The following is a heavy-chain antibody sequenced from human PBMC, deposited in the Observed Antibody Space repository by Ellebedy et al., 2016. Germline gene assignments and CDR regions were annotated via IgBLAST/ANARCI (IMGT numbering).Heavy chain of an antibody. CDR3: RQGHYFDQ. J-gene: IGHJ4*02. Sequence: GGSLRLXXTASGLNLGNYFMSWVRQAPGKGLEWVSTINGGGYTTYFADSVKGRFTISRDNSRNILYLQMNNLRVDDTALYYCRQGHYFDQWGQGALVTVSS. CDR1: GLNLGNYF. CDR2: INGGGYTT. V-gene: IGHV3-23*01.